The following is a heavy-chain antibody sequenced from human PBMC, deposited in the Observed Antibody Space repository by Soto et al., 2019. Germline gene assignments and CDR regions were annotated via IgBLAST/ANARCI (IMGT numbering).Heavy chain of an antibody. CDR3: AKDDYGDYLSPQFDD. V-gene: IGHV3-23*01. J-gene: IGHJ4*02. CDR2: ISGSGGST. D-gene: IGHD4-17*01. CDR1: GFTFSSYA. Sequence: GGSLRLSCAASGFTFSSYAMSWVRQAPGKGLEWVSAISGSGGSTYYADSVKGRFTISRDNSKNTLYLQMNSLRAEDTAVYYGAKDDYGDYLSPQFDDWGRGTLVTVSS.